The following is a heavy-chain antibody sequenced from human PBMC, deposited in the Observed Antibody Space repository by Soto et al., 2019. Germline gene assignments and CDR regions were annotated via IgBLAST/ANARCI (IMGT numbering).Heavy chain of an antibody. V-gene: IGHV1-18*04. Sequence: ASVKVSCKTSGYTFSNYAISWVRQAPGQGLEWMGWVSPYNGNANYTEKFQGRVSMTTDTSTTTAYMELTSLTSDDTAIYYCAGAISLIMAAPDYWGQGTLVTVS. CDR3: AGAISLIMAAPDY. CDR1: GYTFSNYA. D-gene: IGHD2-8*01. J-gene: IGHJ4*02. CDR2: VSPYNGNA.